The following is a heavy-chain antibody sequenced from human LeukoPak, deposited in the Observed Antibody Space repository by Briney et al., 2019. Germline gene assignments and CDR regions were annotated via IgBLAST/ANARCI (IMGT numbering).Heavy chain of an antibody. D-gene: IGHD6-6*01. CDR2: IYSGGST. CDR3: AREYSPSGYYYYYMDV. V-gene: IGHV3-66*02. J-gene: IGHJ6*03. CDR1: GFIFSDYS. Sequence: GGSLRLSCAASGFIFSDYSMNWVRQAPGKGLEWVSVIYSGGSTYYADSVKGRFTISRDNSKNTLYLQMNSLRAEDTAVYYCAREYSPSGYYYYYMDVWGKGTTVTVSS.